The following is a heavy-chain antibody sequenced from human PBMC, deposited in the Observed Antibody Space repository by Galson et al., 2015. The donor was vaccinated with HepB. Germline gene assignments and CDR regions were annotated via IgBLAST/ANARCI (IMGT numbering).Heavy chain of an antibody. D-gene: IGHD5-18*01. V-gene: IGHV3-30*18. Sequence: SLRLSCAASGFTFSSYGMHWVRQAPGKGLEWVAVISYDGSNKYYADSVKGRFTISRDNSKNTLYLQMNSLRAEDTAVYYCAKQGDRYSYGSHRYYFDYWGQGTLVTVSS. J-gene: IGHJ4*02. CDR1: GFTFSSYG. CDR3: AKQGDRYSYGSHRYYFDY. CDR2: ISYDGSNK.